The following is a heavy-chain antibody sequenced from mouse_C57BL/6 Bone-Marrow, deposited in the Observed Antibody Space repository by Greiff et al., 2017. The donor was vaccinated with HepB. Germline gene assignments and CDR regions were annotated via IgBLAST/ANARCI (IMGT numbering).Heavy chain of an antibody. J-gene: IGHJ3*01. CDR1: GYTFTDYN. D-gene: IGHD2-4*01. V-gene: IGHV1-19*01. CDR2: INPYNGGT. CDR3: ARKHYDYDGGFAY. Sequence: EVKLMESGPELVKPGASVKMSCKASGYTFTDYNMHWVKQSHGKSLEWIGVINPYNGGTSYNQKFKGKATLTVDKSSSTAYMELNSLTSEDSAVYYCARKHYDYDGGFAYWGQGTLVTVSA.